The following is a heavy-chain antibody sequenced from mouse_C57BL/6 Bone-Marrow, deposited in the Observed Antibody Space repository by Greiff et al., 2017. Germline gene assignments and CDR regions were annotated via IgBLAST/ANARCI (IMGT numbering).Heavy chain of an antibody. J-gene: IGHJ1*03. V-gene: IGHV5-9*01. CDR2: ISGGGGNT. Sequence: EVQLKESGGGLVKPGGSLKLSCAASGFTFSSYTMSWVRQTPEKRLQWVAAISGGGGNTYYPDSVKGRFTISRDNDKNIRYLQMNSLGSEDTALYYCSRQVTTVLATKYFDVWGTGTTVTVSS. CDR3: SRQVTTVLATKYFDV. CDR1: GFTFSSYT. D-gene: IGHD1-1*01.